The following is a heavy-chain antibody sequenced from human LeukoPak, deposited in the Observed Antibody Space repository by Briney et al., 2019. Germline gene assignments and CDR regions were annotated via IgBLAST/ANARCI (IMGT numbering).Heavy chain of an antibody. Sequence: PSETLSLTCAVYGGSFSGYYWSWIRQPPGKGLEWIGEINHSGSTNYNPSLKSRVTISVDTSKNQFSLKLSSVTAADTAVYYCARFTIFGVVIGFDYWGQGTLVTVSS. D-gene: IGHD3-3*01. CDR2: INHSGST. CDR3: ARFTIFGVVIGFDY. CDR1: GGSFSGYY. V-gene: IGHV4-34*01. J-gene: IGHJ4*02.